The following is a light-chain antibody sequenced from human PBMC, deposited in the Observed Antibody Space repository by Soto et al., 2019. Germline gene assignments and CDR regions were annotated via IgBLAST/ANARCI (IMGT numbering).Light chain of an antibody. J-gene: IGKJ4*01. Sequence: DVQMTQSPYSLSASVGDRVTITCRASQSISSYLNWYQQKPGTAPKLLIDAASSLQSGVPSRFSCSGSGTDFILPISSLQADAFVTFCCGHSYSTPTCGGANKVEIK. V-gene: IGKV1-39*01. CDR3: GHSYSTPT. CDR1: QSISSY. CDR2: AAS.